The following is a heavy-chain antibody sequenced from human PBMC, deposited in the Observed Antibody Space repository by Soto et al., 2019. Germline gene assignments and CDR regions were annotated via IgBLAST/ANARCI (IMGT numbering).Heavy chain of an antibody. V-gene: IGHV3-30-3*01. Sequence: QVQLVESGGGVVQPGRSLRLSCAASGFTFSSYAMHWVRQAPGKGLEWVAVISYDGSNKYYADSVKGRFTISRDNPKNTLYLQMNSLRAEDTAVXXXXXVGRRSGGPYYF. CDR2: ISYDGSNK. CDR3: XXVGRRSGGPYYF. D-gene: IGHD2-15*01. CDR1: GFTFSSYA. J-gene: IGHJ4*01.